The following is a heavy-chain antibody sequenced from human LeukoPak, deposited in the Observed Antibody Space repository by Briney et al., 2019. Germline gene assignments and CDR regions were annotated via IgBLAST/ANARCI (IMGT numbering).Heavy chain of an antibody. D-gene: IGHD3-16*01. Sequence: GASVKVSCKASVYTFIAYYIHWERQAPGQGLEWMGRINPNSGDTDYAQKFQGRIIMSRDTSISTLYMNLSRLRSDDTAVYYCARVGGSGAYYAFDYWGQGSLVTVSS. CDR3: ARVGGSGAYYAFDY. V-gene: IGHV1-2*06. CDR1: VYTFIAYY. J-gene: IGHJ4*02. CDR2: INPNSGDT.